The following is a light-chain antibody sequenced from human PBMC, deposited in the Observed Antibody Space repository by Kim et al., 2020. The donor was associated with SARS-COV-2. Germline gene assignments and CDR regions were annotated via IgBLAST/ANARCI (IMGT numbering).Light chain of an antibody. J-gene: IGLJ1*01. CDR2: SSI. Sequence: QSVLTQPPPASGTPGQRVTISCSGSSSNIGSNTVNWYQQLPGTAPKLLIYSSIQRPSGVPDRLSGSKSGTSASLAISGLQSEDEADYYCASWDDSLNVYVFGTGTKVTVL. CDR3: ASWDDSLNVYV. V-gene: IGLV1-44*01. CDR1: SSNIGSNT.